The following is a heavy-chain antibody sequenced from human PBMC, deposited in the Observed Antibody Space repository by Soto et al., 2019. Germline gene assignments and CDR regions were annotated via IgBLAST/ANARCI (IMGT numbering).Heavy chain of an antibody. V-gene: IGHV3-73*01. Sequence: GALRLSGAASVFTFSGSAMHWVRQASGRGLESVRRLRSKANSYATAYSASVKGRFTISRDDSKNTAYLQMNSLKTEDTAVYDCTIGRYCSSTSCYRGGGYYYYYGMDVWGQGTTVTVS. CDR1: VFTFSGSA. CDR3: TIGRYCSSTSCYRGGGYYYYYGMDV. J-gene: IGHJ6*02. CDR2: LRSKANSYAT. D-gene: IGHD2-2*01.